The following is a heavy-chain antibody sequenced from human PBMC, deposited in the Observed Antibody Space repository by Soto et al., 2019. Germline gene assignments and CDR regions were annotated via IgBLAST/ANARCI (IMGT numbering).Heavy chain of an antibody. CDR3: ARGPRYYDILTGYPSPFDY. CDR2: INHSGST. CDR1: GGSFSGYY. Sequence: PSETLSLTCAVYGGSFSGYYWSWIRQPPGKGLEWIGEINHSGSTNYNPSLKSRVTISVDTSKNQFSLKLSSVTAADTAVYYCARGPRYYDILTGYPSPFDYWGQGTLVTVSS. J-gene: IGHJ4*02. V-gene: IGHV4-34*01. D-gene: IGHD3-9*01.